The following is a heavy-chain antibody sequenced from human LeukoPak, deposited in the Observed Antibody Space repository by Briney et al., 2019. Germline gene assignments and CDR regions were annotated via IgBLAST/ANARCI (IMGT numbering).Heavy chain of an antibody. Sequence: GGSLRLSCAASGFTFSSYAMSWVRQAPGKGLEWVSAISGSGGSTYYADSVKGRFTISRDNSKNTLYLQMNSLRAEDTAVYYCARSYDSGNTCLDYWGQGTLVTVSS. D-gene: IGHD3-22*01. CDR3: ARSYDSGNTCLDY. CDR1: GFTFSSYA. V-gene: IGHV3-23*01. CDR2: ISGSGGST. J-gene: IGHJ4*02.